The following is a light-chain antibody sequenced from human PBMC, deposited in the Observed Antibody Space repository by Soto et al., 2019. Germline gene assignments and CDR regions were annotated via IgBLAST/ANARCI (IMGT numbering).Light chain of an antibody. CDR3: QQSSSSPWT. CDR2: AAF. V-gene: IGKV1-39*01. Sequence: DIQMTQYPSSLSASVGDRVSITCRAIQSISSYLNWYQQKPGKAPKLLIYAAFTLQTGVSSRFIGSGSGTDFTLTINSLQPEDFATYYCQQSSSSPWTFGQGTKV. CDR1: QSISSY. J-gene: IGKJ1*01.